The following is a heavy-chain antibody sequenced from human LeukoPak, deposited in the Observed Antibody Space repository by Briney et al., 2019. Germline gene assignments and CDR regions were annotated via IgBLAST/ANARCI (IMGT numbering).Heavy chain of an antibody. CDR2: ISAYNGNT. Sequence: ASVKVSCKASGYTFTSYGISWVRQAPGQGLEWMGWISAYNGNTNYAQKLQGRVTMTTDTSTSTAYMELRSLRSDDTAVYYCARDEDYYGSGSYGSDYWGQGTLVTVPS. J-gene: IGHJ4*02. V-gene: IGHV1-18*04. D-gene: IGHD3-10*01. CDR1: GYTFTSYG. CDR3: ARDEDYYGSGSYGSDY.